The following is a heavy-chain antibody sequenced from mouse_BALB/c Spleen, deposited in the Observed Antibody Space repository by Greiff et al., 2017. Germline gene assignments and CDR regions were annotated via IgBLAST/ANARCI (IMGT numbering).Heavy chain of an antibody. J-gene: IGHJ3*01. D-gene: IGHD2-4*01. CDR3: ARGWDYGGSWFAY. V-gene: IGHV5-6-5*01. Sequence: EVQLVESGGGLVKPGGSLKLSCAASGFTFSSYAMSWVRQTPEKRLEWVASISSGGSTYYPDSVKGRFTISRDNARNILYLQMSSLRSEDTAMYYCARGWDYGGSWFAYWGQGTLVTVSA. CDR1: GFTFSSYA. CDR2: ISSGGST.